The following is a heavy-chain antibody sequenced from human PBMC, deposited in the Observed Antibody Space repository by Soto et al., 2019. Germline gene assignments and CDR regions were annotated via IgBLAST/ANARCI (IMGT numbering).Heavy chain of an antibody. CDR1: GGSFSGYY. J-gene: IGHJ6*02. CDR3: ARGQRYLGYSSSWSPTNYYYGMDV. D-gene: IGHD6-13*01. Sequence: PSETLSLTCAVYGGSFSGYYWSWIRQPPGKGLEWIGEINHSGSTNYNPSLKSRVTISVDTSKNQFSLKLSSVTAADTAVYYCARGQRYLGYSSSWSPTNYYYGMDVWGQGTTVTVSS. V-gene: IGHV4-34*01. CDR2: INHSGST.